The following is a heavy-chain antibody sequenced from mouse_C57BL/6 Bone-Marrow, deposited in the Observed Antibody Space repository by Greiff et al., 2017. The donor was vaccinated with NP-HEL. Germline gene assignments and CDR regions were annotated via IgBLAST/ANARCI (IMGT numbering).Heavy chain of an antibody. CDR2: INPNNGGT. J-gene: IGHJ4*01. CDR3: ATAQVYYAMDY. CDR1: GYTFTNYY. V-gene: IGHV1-26*01. D-gene: IGHD3-2*02. Sequence: EVQLQQSGPELVKPGASVKISCKASGYTFTNYYMNWVKQRPGQSLEWIGDINPNNGGTNYNQKFKGKATLTVDKSSSTAYMELRSLTSEDSAVYYCATAQVYYAMDYWGQGTSVTVSS.